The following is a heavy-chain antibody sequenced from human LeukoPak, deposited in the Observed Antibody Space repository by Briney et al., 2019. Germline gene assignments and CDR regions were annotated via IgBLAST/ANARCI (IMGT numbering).Heavy chain of an antibody. CDR2: IYYSGST. D-gene: IGHD3-3*01. J-gene: IGHJ6*03. CDR1: GGSISSSSYY. V-gene: IGHV4-39*07. CDR3: ARRLPFWSSYPGYYYYYMDV. Sequence: SETLSLTCTVSGGSISSSSYYWGWIRQPPGKGLEWIGSIYYSGSTYYNPSLKSRVTISVDTSKNQFSLKLSSVTAADTAVYYCARRLPFWSSYPGYYYYYMDVWGKGTTVTVSS.